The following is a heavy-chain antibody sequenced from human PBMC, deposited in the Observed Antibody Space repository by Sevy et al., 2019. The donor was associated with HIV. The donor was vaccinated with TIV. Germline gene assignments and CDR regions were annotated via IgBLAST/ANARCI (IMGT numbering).Heavy chain of an antibody. CDR1: GYNFNNYY. Sequence: ASVKVSCKASGYNFNNYYIHWVRQAPGQGLEWMGLINPSGGSTSNAQKFQGRLTMTRDTSTNIVYMELSSLRSEDTAVYYCVRVYYYDYSGPGYWGQGTLVTVSS. V-gene: IGHV1-46*02. J-gene: IGHJ4*02. D-gene: IGHD3-16*01. CDR2: INPSGGST. CDR3: VRVYYYDYSGPGY.